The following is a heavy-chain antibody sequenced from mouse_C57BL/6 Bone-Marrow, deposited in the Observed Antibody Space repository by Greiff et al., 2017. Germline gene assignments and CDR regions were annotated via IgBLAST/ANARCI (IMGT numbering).Heavy chain of an antibody. CDR2: IYPSDSET. CDR1: GYTFTSYW. CDR3: AREDIYYGSPMDY. V-gene: IGHV1-61*01. D-gene: IGHD1-1*01. J-gene: IGHJ4*01. Sequence: QVQLQQPGAELVRPGSSVKLSCKASGYTFTSYWMDWVKQRPGQGLEWIGNIYPSDSETHYNQKFKDKATLTVDNSSSTAYMQLSSLTSEDSAVYYCAREDIYYGSPMDYWGQGTSVTVSS.